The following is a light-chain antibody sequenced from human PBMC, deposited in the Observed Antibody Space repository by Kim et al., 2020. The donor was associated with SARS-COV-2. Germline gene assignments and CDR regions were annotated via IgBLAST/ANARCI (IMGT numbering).Light chain of an antibody. J-gene: IGLJ3*02. Sequence: GQSVTISCTGTSSDVGDYNYVCWYQQHPGKAPKLVIYEVSKRPSGVPDRFSGSKSGNTASLTVSGLQAEDEADYYCSSYAGSNNWVFGGGTQLTVL. CDR2: EVS. CDR1: SSDVGDYNY. CDR3: SSYAGSNNWV. V-gene: IGLV2-8*01.